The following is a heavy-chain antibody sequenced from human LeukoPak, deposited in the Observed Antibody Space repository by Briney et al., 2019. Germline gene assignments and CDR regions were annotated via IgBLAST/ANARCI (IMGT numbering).Heavy chain of an antibody. CDR3: ARASGIHNWNGRVGPAY. D-gene: IGHD1-20*01. V-gene: IGHV1-3*01. J-gene: IGHJ4*02. Sequence: ASVKVSCKASGYTFTSYAMHWVRQAPGQRLEWMGWINAGNGNTKYSQKFQGRVTITRDTSASTAYMELGSLRSEDTAVYYCARASGIHNWNGRVGPAYWGQGTLVTVSS. CDR1: GYTFTSYA. CDR2: INAGNGNT.